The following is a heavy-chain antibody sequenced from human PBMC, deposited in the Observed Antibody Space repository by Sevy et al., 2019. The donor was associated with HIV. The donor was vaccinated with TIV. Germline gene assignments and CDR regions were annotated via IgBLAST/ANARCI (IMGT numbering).Heavy chain of an antibody. CDR1: GFAFYEYS. CDR3: AREGCSRPHDY. Sequence: GGSLRLSCAASGFAFYEYSMSWIRQAPGKGLEWVATLSFGCGKINYADSVKGRFTISRDNSKNSFYLQMDNLRVEDTALYYCAREGCSRPHDYWGQGTRVTVSP. D-gene: IGHD2-8*01. CDR2: LSFGCGKI. V-gene: IGHV3-23*01. J-gene: IGHJ4*02.